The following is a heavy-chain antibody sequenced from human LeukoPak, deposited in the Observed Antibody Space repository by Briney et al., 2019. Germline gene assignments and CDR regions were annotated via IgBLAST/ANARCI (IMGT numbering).Heavy chain of an antibody. V-gene: IGHV3-11*04. Sequence: PGGSLRLSCAASGFIFSDYYMSWIRQAPGKGLEWVSFISSRGTTIYYADSVKGRFTISRDNARNSLYLQMNGLGAEDTAVYYCARELNGYGYYFFDYWGPGTLVTVSS. CDR1: GFIFSDYY. J-gene: IGHJ4*02. CDR3: ARELNGYGYYFFDY. CDR2: ISSRGTTI. D-gene: IGHD3-16*01.